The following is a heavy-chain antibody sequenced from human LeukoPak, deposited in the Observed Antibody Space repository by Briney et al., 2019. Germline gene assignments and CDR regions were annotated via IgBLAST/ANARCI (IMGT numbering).Heavy chain of an antibody. Sequence: GGSLRLSCAASGFTFSSYGMHWVRQAPGKGLEWVAVISYDGSNKYYADSVKGRFTISRDNSKNTLYLQMNSLRAEDTAVYYYAKDADYVFWSGYYTNHYYSYYGMAFWGQGTTVTVSS. CDR3: AKDADYVFWSGYYTNHYYSYYGMAF. V-gene: IGHV3-30*18. J-gene: IGHJ6*02. CDR2: ISYDGSNK. D-gene: IGHD3-3*01. CDR1: GFTFSSYG.